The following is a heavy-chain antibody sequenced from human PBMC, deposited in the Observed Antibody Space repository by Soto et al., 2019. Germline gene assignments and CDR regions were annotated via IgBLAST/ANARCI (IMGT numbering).Heavy chain of an antibody. V-gene: IGHV5-51*01. D-gene: IGHD3-16*01. CDR1: GSPFSTYW. CDR2: IYPDDSDT. J-gene: IGHJ6*02. Sequence: EVQLVPSGAEVKKPGESLKISCQSSGSPFSTYWVAWVRQMPGKALEWMGLIYPDDSDTRYNPAFRGQVTISAEKSTSTVFLRWRRLKAAETATYFCARQRRYARDGRVLCPLDVWGHGTSVTVSS. CDR3: ARQRRYARDGRVLCPLDV.